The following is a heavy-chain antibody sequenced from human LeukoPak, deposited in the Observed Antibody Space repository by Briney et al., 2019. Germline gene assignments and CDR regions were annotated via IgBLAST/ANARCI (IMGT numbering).Heavy chain of an antibody. J-gene: IGHJ6*02. V-gene: IGHV4-30-4*01. CDR3: ARLGYCSSTSCYATNGMDV. Sequence: SQTLSLTCTVSGGSISGGDYYWSWIRQPPGKGLEWIGYIYYSGSTYYNPSLKSRVTISVDTSKNQFSLKLSSVTAADTAVYYCARLGYCSSTSCYATNGMDVWGQGTTVTVSS. CDR1: GGSISGGDYY. CDR2: IYYSGST. D-gene: IGHD2-2*01.